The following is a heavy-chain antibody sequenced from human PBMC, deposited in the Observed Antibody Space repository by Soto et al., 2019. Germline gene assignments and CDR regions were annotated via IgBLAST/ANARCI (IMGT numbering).Heavy chain of an antibody. CDR2: TYYRSKWSS. V-gene: IGHV6-1*01. CDR3: ARAWGYSGYDYPLPRYYDFGMDG. Sequence: PSPTLSLTCAISGDSVSSNSAAWNWIRQSPSGGLEWLGRTYYRSKWSSDYPVSVGGRITINPDTSRNQVSLHLRSVTPEDTAVYNCARAWGYSGYDYPLPRYYDFGMDGWGQGTTVTVSS. J-gene: IGHJ6*02. CDR1: GDSVSSNSAA. D-gene: IGHD5-12*01.